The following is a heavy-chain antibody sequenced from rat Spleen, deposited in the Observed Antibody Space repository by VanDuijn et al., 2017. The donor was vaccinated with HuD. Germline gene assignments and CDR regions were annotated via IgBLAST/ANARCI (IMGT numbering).Heavy chain of an antibody. V-gene: IGHV5S23*01. J-gene: IGHJ2*01. Sequence: EVQLVESGGGLVQPGRSLKLSCAASGFTFSDYYMAWVRQAPTKGLEWVATISSDGDNTYYRDSVKGRFTLSRDNAKNTQSLQMDSLRSEDTAIYYCTRRHYGYTDYFDYWGQGVMVTVSS. D-gene: IGHD1-4*01. CDR1: GFTFSDYY. CDR3: TRRHYGYTDYFDY. CDR2: ISSDGDNT.